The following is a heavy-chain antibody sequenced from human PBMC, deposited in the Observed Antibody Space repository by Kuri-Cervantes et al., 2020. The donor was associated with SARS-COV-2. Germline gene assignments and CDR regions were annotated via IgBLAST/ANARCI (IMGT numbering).Heavy chain of an antibody. CDR3: ARVRRWLQSNDAFDI. Sequence: DTLSPTWPLYGASFGGFHWTWIGQPPGGGLEWSGEIDHSGSTNYNPSLKSRVTISVDTSKNQLSLKLSSVTAADTAVYYSARVRRWLQSNDAFDIWGQGTMVTVSS. V-gene: IGHV4-34*01. D-gene: IGHD5-24*01. CDR1: GASFGGFH. CDR2: IDHSGST. J-gene: IGHJ3*02.